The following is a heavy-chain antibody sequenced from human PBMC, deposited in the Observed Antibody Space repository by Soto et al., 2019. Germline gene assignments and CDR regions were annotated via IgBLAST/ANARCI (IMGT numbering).Heavy chain of an antibody. D-gene: IGHD3-22*01. Sequence: ASVKVSCKASGHTFSGYYMHWVRQAPGQGLEWMGWINPNSGDTKYAQKFQGRVTMTRDTSISTAYMELSRLTSDDTAVFYCARARTYYFESSPSDSWGRGTLVTVSS. CDR1: GHTFSGYY. V-gene: IGHV1-2*02. CDR3: ARARTYYFESSPSDS. CDR2: INPNSGDT. J-gene: IGHJ4*02.